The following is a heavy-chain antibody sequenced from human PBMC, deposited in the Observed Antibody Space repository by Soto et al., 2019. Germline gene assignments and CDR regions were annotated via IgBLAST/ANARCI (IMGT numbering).Heavy chain of an antibody. Sequence: ASVKVSCKASGYIFTSYYIHWVRQAPGQGLEWMGWINPFDGSRMFAQSFQGRVTMTRDTSTSTVYMEVSSLRSEDTAVYYCSRGDPGETSPFDHGGQGTLVTVS. J-gene: IGHJ4*02. CDR3: SRGDPGETSPFDH. CDR2: INPFDGSR. D-gene: IGHD3-10*01. CDR1: GYIFTSYY. V-gene: IGHV1-46*01.